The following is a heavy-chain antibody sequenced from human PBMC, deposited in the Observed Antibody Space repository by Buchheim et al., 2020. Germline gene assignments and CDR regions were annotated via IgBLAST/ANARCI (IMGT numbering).Heavy chain of an antibody. Sequence: EVQLLESGGGLVQPGGSLRLSCAASGFTFSSYAMSWVRQAPGKGLEWVSAISGSGGSTYYADSVKGRFTISRDNSKNTLYLQMNSLRAEDTAVYYCAKDTEASYYDFWSGYGTGRGYVDYWGQGT. D-gene: IGHD3-3*01. CDR2: ISGSGGST. CDR3: AKDTEASYYDFWSGYGTGRGYVDY. CDR1: GFTFSSYA. J-gene: IGHJ4*02. V-gene: IGHV3-23*01.